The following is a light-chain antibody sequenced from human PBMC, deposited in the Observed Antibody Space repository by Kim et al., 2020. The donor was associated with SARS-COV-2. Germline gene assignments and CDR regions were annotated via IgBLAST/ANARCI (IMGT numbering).Light chain of an antibody. Sequence: VAPGERATRSCRARQSVSSNLAWYQQKPGQAPRLLIYGASTRATGIPARFSGSGSGTEFTLTISSLQSEDFAVYYCQQYNNWLWTFGQGTKVDIK. CDR1: QSVSSN. J-gene: IGKJ1*01. CDR2: GAS. V-gene: IGKV3-15*01. CDR3: QQYNNWLWT.